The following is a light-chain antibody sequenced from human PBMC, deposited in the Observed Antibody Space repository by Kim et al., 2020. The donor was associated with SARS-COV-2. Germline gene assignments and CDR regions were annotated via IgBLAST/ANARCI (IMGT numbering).Light chain of an antibody. V-gene: IGLV4-69*01. Sequence: AAVNLTCTRCRGHSSYAIAWQQQQPEKGPRYLMKLNSDGSHSKGDGIPDRFSGSSSGAERYLTIPSLQSEDEADYYCQTWGTGIRVFGGGTQLTVL. CDR1: RGHSSYA. CDR3: QTWGTGIRV. CDR2: LNSDGSH. J-gene: IGLJ2*01.